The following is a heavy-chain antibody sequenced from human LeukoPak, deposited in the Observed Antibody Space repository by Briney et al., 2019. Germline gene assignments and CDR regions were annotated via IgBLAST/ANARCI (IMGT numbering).Heavy chain of an antibody. CDR3: ARHGTVSSGSYFDY. CDR2: MFYSEST. Sequence: SETLSLTCAVYGGSFSGYYWSWIRQPPGKGLEWIGYMFYSESTKYNPSLKSRVTISVDKSKNQFSLHMSSVTAADTAVYYCARHGTVSSGSYFDYWSQGTQVTLS. D-gene: IGHD1-26*01. V-gene: IGHV4-59*01. J-gene: IGHJ4*02. CDR1: GGSFSGYY.